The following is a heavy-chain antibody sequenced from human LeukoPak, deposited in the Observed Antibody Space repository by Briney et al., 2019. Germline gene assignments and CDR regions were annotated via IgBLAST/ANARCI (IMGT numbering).Heavy chain of an antibody. Sequence: SETLSLTCTVYGGSFSGYYWSWIRQPPGKGLEWIGEINHSGSTNYNPSLKSRVTISVDTSKNQFSLKLSSVTAADTAVYYCARGSCSSTSCGRNWFDPWGQGTLVTVSS. D-gene: IGHD2-2*01. J-gene: IGHJ5*02. V-gene: IGHV4-34*01. CDR2: INHSGST. CDR1: GGSFSGYY. CDR3: ARGSCSSTSCGRNWFDP.